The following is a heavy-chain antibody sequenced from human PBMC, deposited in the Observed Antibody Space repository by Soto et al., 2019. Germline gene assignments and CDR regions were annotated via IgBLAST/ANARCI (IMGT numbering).Heavy chain of an antibody. CDR2: INHSGST. V-gene: IGHV4-34*01. CDR3: ARAYCGGDCSPDDAFDI. D-gene: IGHD2-21*02. Sequence: QVQLQQWGAGLLKPSETLSLTCAVYGGSFSDYYWSWIRQPPGKGLEWIGEINHSGSTNYNPSLKSRVTISVDTSKNQFSLKLSSVTAADTAVYYCARAYCGGDCSPDDAFDIWGQGTMVTVSS. J-gene: IGHJ3*02. CDR1: GGSFSDYY.